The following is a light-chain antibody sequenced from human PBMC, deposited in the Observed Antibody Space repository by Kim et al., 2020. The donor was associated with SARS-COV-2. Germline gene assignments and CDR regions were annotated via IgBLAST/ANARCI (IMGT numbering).Light chain of an antibody. CDR2: SAS. V-gene: IGKV1-27*01. J-gene: IGKJ1*01. CDR3: QKYDAAPWT. Sequence: ASLGDRDTIACRASQGISTSLAWYQQKPGKVPKVLSYSASALQSGVPSRFSGSGSGKDFTLTISSLQPEDVATYYCQKYDAAPWTFGHGTKVDIK. CDR1: QGISTS.